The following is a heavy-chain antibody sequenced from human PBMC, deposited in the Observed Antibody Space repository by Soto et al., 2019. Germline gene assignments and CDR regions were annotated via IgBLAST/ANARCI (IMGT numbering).Heavy chain of an antibody. D-gene: IGHD1-1*01. J-gene: IGHJ5*02. CDR2: IYYSGST. CDR1: GGSISSYY. CDR3: ARVLCGSGNWFDP. V-gene: IGHV4-59*01. Sequence: QVQLQESGPGLVKPSETLSLTCTVSGGSISSYYWSWIRQPPGKGLEWIGYIYYSGSTNYNPSLKRRVTISVDTSKNQFSLKLISVTAADTAVYYCARVLCGSGNWFDPWGQGTLVTVSS.